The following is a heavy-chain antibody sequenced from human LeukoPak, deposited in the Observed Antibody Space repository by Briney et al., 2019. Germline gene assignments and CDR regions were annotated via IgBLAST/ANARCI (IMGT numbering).Heavy chain of an antibody. CDR1: GFTFSSYS. D-gene: IGHD1-20*01. V-gene: IGHV3-21*01. Sequence: GGSLRLSCAASGFTFSSYSVNWVRQAPGKGLEWVSSISSSSSYIYYADSVKGRFTISRDNAKNSLYLQMNSLRAEDTAVYYCARDRSGRITGNPDYWGQGTLVTVSS. CDR2: ISSSSSYI. J-gene: IGHJ4*02. CDR3: ARDRSGRITGNPDY.